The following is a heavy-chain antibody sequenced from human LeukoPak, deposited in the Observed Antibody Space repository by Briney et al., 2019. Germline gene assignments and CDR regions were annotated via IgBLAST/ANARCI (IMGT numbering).Heavy chain of an antibody. J-gene: IGHJ2*01. CDR2: ISGSGGST. D-gene: IGHD1-26*01. CDR1: GFTFSSYA. CDR3: AKDRTVGASYWYFDL. V-gene: IGHV3-23*01. Sequence: GGSLRFSCAVSGFTFSSYAMIWVRQAPGKGLEWVSEISGSGGSTYYADSVKGRFTISRDSSKNTLFLHMNTLRAEDTAIYYCAKDRTVGASYWYFDLWGRGTLVTVSS.